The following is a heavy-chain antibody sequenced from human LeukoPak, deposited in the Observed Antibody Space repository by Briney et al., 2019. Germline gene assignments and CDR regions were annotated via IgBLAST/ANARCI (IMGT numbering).Heavy chain of an antibody. V-gene: IGHV1-2*02. CDR1: GYTFTGYY. J-gene: IGHJ4*02. Sequence: ASVKVSCKASGYTFTGYYMHWVRQAPGQGLEWMGWINPNSGGTNYAQKFQGRVTMTRDTSISTAYMELSRLRSDDTAVSYCAIGYCSGGSCSGMDYWGQGTLVTVSS. D-gene: IGHD2-15*01. CDR2: INPNSGGT. CDR3: AIGYCSGGSCSGMDY.